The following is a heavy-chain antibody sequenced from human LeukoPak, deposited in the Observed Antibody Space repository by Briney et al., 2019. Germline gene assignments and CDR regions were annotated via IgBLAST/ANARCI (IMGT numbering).Heavy chain of an antibody. V-gene: IGHV3-23*01. Sequence: GGSLRLSCTASGFTFRNYAMTWVRQGPGKGLQWVSGISGSGGSTYYGDSMKGRFTISRDNAKNTLYLQMNSLRAEDTAIYYCAREGGYLNTGASYYLHWFDPWGQGTLVTVSS. J-gene: IGHJ5*02. CDR1: GFTFRNYA. CDR2: ISGSGGST. CDR3: AREGGYLNTGASYYLHWFDP. D-gene: IGHD2-8*02.